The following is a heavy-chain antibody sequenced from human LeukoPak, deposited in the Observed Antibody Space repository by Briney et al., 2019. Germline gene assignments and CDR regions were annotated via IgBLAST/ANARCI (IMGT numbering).Heavy chain of an antibody. CDR3: VKDLYYDNSGYYSGAFDY. CDR2: ISSSSNYI. V-gene: IGHV3-21*01. D-gene: IGHD3-22*01. J-gene: IGHJ4*02. Sequence: GGSLRLSCAASGFTFSSYDMNWVRQAPGKGLEWVSSISSSSNYIHYADSVKGRFTISRDNSKNTLFLQMSSLRVEDTAVYYCVKDLYYDNSGYYSGAFDYWGQGTLVTVSS. CDR1: GFTFSSYD.